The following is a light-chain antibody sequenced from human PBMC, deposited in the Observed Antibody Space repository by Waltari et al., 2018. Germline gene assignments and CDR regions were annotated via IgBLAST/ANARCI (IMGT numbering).Light chain of an antibody. CDR1: QRVSRA. CDR3: QHYVRLPAT. CDR2: GAS. J-gene: IGKJ1*01. Sequence: EIVLTQSPGSLSSSPGARVTLSSRASQRVSRALARCQQKPGQAPRLLIFGASNRATGNPDRLSGSGSETNFSLTISRLGPEDFAVYYCQHYVRLPATFGRGTKVEIK. V-gene: IGKV3-20*01.